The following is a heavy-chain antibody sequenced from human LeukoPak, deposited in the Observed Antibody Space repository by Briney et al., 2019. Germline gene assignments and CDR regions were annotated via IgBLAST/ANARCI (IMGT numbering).Heavy chain of an antibody. Sequence: GGSLRLSCAASGFTFSNAWMSWVRQAPGKGLEWVGRIKSKSDGGTTDYAAPVKGRFTISRDDSKNTLYLQMNSLKTEDTAVYYCITDLGIVGAPVPFDHWGQGTLVTVSS. V-gene: IGHV3-15*01. CDR2: IKSKSDGGTT. CDR3: ITDLGIVGAPVPFDH. CDR1: GFTFSNAW. D-gene: IGHD1-26*01. J-gene: IGHJ4*02.